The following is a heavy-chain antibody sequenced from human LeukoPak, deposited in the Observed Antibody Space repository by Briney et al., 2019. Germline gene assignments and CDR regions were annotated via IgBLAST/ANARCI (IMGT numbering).Heavy chain of an antibody. CDR2: IWYDGSNK. D-gene: IGHD6-19*01. CDR3: ARDHSRGWYSDYFDY. V-gene: IGHV3-33*01. Sequence: PGGSLRLSCAASGFTFSSYDMHWVRQAPGKGLEWVAVIWYDGSNKYYADSVKGRFTISRDNSKNTLYLQMNSLRAEDTAVYYCARDHSRGWYSDYFDYWGQGSLVTVSS. J-gene: IGHJ4*02. CDR1: GFTFSSYD.